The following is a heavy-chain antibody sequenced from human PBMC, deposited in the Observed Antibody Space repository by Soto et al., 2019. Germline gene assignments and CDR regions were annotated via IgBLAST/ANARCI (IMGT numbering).Heavy chain of an antibody. Sequence: QITLKESGPTLVKPTQTLTLTCTFSGFSLSTNGVGVGWIRQPPGKALEWLALIYWDDDKRYSPSLKSRLTTNKATSKNRVVLIMTNMDPVYLYTYYCLHIPLITKYDYWGQGTLVTVSS. J-gene: IGHJ4*02. CDR1: GFSLSTNGVG. CDR3: LHIPLITKYDY. V-gene: IGHV2-5*02. CDR2: IYWDDDK. D-gene: IGHD3-10*01.